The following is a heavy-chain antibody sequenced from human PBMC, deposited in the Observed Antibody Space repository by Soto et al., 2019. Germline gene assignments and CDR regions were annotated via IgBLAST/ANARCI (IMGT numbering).Heavy chain of an antibody. CDR1: GFTFSSYG. Sequence: QVQLVESGGGVVQPGRSLRLSCAASGFTFSSYGMHWVRQAPGKGLEWVAVIWYDGSNKYYADSVKGRFTISRDNSKNRLYLQMNSMRDEEMAVYYCARDPPYYYDSSGYSYGMDVWGQGTTVTVSS. CDR2: IWYDGSNK. CDR3: ARDPPYYYDSSGYSYGMDV. V-gene: IGHV3-33*01. D-gene: IGHD3-22*01. J-gene: IGHJ6*02.